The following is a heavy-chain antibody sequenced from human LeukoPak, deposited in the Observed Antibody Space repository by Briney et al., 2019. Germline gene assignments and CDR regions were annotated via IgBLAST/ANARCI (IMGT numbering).Heavy chain of an antibody. CDR2: ISGSGGST. CDR1: GFTFSDHY. Sequence: GGSLRLSCAASGFTFSDHYMDWVRQAPGKGLEWVSGISGSGGSTYYADSVKGRFTISRDNSKNTLYLHMNSLRAEDTAVYYCAKDGAWLRFDDWGQGILVSVSS. J-gene: IGHJ4*02. CDR3: AKDGAWLRFDD. V-gene: IGHV3-23*01. D-gene: IGHD5-12*01.